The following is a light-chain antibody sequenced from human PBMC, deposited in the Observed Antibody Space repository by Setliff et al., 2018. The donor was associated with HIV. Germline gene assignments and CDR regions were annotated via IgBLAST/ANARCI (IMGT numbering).Light chain of an antibody. CDR2: DVS. CDR1: TTDVGDYNY. J-gene: IGLJ2*01. Sequence: QSVLTQPASVSGSPGQSITISCSGTTTDVGDYNYVSWYQQHPGKAPKLMIFDVSNRPSGISTRFSGSKSGNTASLTISGLQAEDEADYFCSSYLSSGLIVGGGT. V-gene: IGLV2-14*03. CDR3: SSYLSSGLI.